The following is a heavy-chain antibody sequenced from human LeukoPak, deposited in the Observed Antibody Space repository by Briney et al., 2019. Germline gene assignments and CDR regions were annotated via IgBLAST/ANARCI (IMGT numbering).Heavy chain of an antibody. V-gene: IGHV3-21*01. J-gene: IGHJ5*02. CDR2: ISTSSSYI. D-gene: IGHD6-6*01. CDR3: ARGSSNIAARNNWFDP. CDR1: GFTFSNAW. Sequence: GGSLRLSCAASGFTFSNAWMSWVRQAPGKGLEWVSSISTSSSYINYADSVKGRFTISRDNAKNSLYLQMNSLRAEDTAVYYCARGSSNIAARNNWFDPWGQGTLVTVSS.